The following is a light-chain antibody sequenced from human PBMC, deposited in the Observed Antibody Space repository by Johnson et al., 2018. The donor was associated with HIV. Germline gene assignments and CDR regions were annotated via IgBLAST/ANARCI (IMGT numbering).Light chain of an antibody. CDR1: NSNIGNNY. Sequence: QSVLTQPPSVSAAPGQKVTISCSGSNSNIGNNYVSWYQQLPGTAPKLLIYENNQRSSGIPDRFSGSKSATSATLGITGLQTGDEADYYCGTWDSSLNAYVFGTWTKVSVL. CDR2: ENN. CDR3: GTWDSSLNAYV. V-gene: IGLV1-51*02. J-gene: IGLJ1*01.